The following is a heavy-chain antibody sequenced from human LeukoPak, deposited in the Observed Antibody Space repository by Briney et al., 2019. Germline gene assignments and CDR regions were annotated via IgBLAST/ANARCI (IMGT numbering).Heavy chain of an antibody. V-gene: IGHV3-23*01. CDR3: AKWGEYSSGWYRFDY. Sequence: QSGGSLRLSCAASGFTFSSYWMHWVRQAPGKGLEWVSAISGSGGSTYYADSVKGRFTISRDNSKNTLYLQMNSLRAEDTAVYYCAKWGEYSSGWYRFDYWGQGTLVTVSS. D-gene: IGHD6-19*01. J-gene: IGHJ4*02. CDR2: ISGSGGST. CDR1: GFTFSSYW.